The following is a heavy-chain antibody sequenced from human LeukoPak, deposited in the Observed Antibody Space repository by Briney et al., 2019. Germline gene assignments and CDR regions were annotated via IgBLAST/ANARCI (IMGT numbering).Heavy chain of an antibody. D-gene: IGHD4-17*01. CDR2: IYYSGST. CDR3: ARASYFDYGDYVTAFDY. J-gene: IGHJ4*02. Sequence: TSETLSLTCTVSGGSISSYYWSWIRQPPGKGLEWIGYIYYSGSTNYNPSLKSRVTISVDTSKNQFSLKLSSVTAADTAVYYCARASYFDYGDYVTAFDYWGQGTLVTVSS. V-gene: IGHV4-59*01. CDR1: GGSISSYY.